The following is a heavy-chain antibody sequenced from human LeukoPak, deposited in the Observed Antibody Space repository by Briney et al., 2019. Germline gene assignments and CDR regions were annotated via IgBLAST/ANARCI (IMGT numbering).Heavy chain of an antibody. CDR1: GGSVSSGTHY. Sequence: SETLSLTCTVSGGSVSSGTHYYNWIRQHPGKGLEWIGYIYYTGSTSYNPSLKSRVIMSVDTSMNQLSLKLSSLTAADTAVYYCARENRSGWYGNAFDIWGQGTMVTVSS. D-gene: IGHD6-19*01. V-gene: IGHV4-31*03. J-gene: IGHJ3*02. CDR2: IYYTGST. CDR3: ARENRSGWYGNAFDI.